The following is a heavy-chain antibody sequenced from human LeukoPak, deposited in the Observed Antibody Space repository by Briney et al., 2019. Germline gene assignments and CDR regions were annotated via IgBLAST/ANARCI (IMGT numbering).Heavy chain of an antibody. CDR1: GFTFSSYW. Sequence: GGSLRLSCAASGFTFSSYWVSWVRQAPGKGLGWVANIKQDGSEKYYVDSVKGRFTISRDNAKNSLYLQMNSLRAEDTAVYYCARVAGSPPRITIFGVVMTHYFDYWGQGTLVTVSS. V-gene: IGHV3-7*01. D-gene: IGHD3-3*01. CDR3: ARVAGSPPRITIFGVVMTHYFDY. CDR2: IKQDGSEK. J-gene: IGHJ4*02.